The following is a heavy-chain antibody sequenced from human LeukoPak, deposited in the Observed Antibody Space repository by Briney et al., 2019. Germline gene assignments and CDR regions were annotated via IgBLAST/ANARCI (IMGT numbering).Heavy chain of an antibody. D-gene: IGHD6-6*01. J-gene: IGHJ4*02. Sequence: GGSLRLSCTASGFTFGDYAMSWFRQAPGKGLEWVGFIRSKAYGGTTEYAASVKGRFTISRDDSKSIAYLQMNSLKTEDTALYYCAKDRGYTSSSTFDYWGQGTLVTVSS. CDR1: GFTFGDYA. CDR3: AKDRGYTSSSTFDY. V-gene: IGHV3-49*03. CDR2: IRSKAYGGTT.